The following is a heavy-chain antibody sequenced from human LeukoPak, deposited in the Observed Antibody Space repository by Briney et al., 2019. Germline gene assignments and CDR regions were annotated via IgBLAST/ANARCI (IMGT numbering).Heavy chain of an antibody. D-gene: IGHD3-3*01. V-gene: IGHV3-23*01. CDR2: ISGSGAGT. J-gene: IGHJ4*02. Sequence: GGSLRLSCAASGFTFSSYGMHWVRQAPGKGLEWVSTISGSGAGTHYADSVKGRFTISRDNSKNTLFLQMNSLRAEDTAVYYCAKSNYDFWSGYLRGGDYWGQGTLVTVSS. CDR1: GFTFSSYG. CDR3: AKSNYDFWSGYLRGGDY.